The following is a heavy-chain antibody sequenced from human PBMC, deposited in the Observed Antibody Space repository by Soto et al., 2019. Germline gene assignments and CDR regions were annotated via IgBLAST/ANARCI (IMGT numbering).Heavy chain of an antibody. CDR2: ISSAGSSI. J-gene: IGHJ6*02. V-gene: IGHV3-74*01. Sequence: GGSLRLSCAASGFSLRNYWIHWVRQGPGKGLVWVSRISSAGSSITYADSVRGRFTISRDNAKNTLYLQMNSLRAEDTAVYYCARDPYGLDVWGQGTTVTVSS. CDR1: GFSLRNYW. CDR3: ARDPYGLDV.